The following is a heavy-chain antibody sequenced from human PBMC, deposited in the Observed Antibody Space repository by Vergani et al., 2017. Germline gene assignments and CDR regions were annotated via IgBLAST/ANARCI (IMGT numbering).Heavy chain of an antibody. CDR3: TRGGCGGSYYPRCPDY. CDR1: GFTFGDYA. J-gene: IGHJ4*02. D-gene: IGHD1-26*01. CDR2: IRSKAYGGTT. V-gene: IGHV3-49*05. Sequence: EVQLVESGGGLVKPGRSLRLSCTASGFTFGDYAMSWFRQAPGKGLEWVGFIRSKAYGGTTEYAASVKGRFTISRDDSKSIAYLQMNSLKTEDTAVYYCTRGGCGGSYYPRCPDYWGQGTLVTVSS.